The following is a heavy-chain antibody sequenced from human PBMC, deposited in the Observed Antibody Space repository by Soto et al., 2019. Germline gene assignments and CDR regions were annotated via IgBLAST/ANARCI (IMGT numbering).Heavy chain of an antibody. V-gene: IGHV3-64*01. CDR1: GFTFSSYA. CDR2: SSSNGGST. Sequence: EVQLVESGGGLVQPGGSLRLSCAASGFTFSSYAMHWVRQAPGKGLEYVSGSSSNGGSTHYANSVKGRFTISRDNSKNTLYLQMGSLRAEDMAVYYCARQWLDSYYFDYWGQGTLVTVSS. J-gene: IGHJ4*02. D-gene: IGHD6-19*01. CDR3: ARQWLDSYYFDY.